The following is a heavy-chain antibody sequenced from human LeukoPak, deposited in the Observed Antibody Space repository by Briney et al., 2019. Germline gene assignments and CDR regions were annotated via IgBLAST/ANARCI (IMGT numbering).Heavy chain of an antibody. J-gene: IGHJ6*02. V-gene: IGHV1-18*01. D-gene: IGHD2-2*01. Sequence: GASVKVSCKASGYTFTSYGISWVRQAPGQGLEWMGWISAYNGNTNYAQKLQGRVTMTTDTSTSTAYMELRSLRSDDTAVYYCARDDLGDIVVVPAAINYYYYGMDVWGQGTTVTVSS. CDR2: ISAYNGNT. CDR1: GYTFTSYG. CDR3: ARDDLGDIVVVPAAINYYYYGMDV.